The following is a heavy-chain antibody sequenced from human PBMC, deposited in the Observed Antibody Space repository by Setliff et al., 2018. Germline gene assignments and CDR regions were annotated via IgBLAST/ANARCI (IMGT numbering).Heavy chain of an antibody. CDR2: RNPDGSEK. CDR3: FGAGTCAY. J-gene: IGHJ4*02. CDR1: GFTYNNCW. Sequence: LRLSCGASGFTYNNCWVSWVRQAPGKGLEWLASRNPDGSEKYYVDSVKGRFTISRDNAKNSLSLQMNSLRTEDTAVYYCFGAGTCAYWGQGTLVTVSS. V-gene: IGHV3-7*01. D-gene: IGHD2-21*01.